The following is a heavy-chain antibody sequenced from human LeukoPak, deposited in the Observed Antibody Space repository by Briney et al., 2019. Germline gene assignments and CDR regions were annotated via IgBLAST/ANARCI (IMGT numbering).Heavy chain of an antibody. V-gene: IGHV1-46*01. D-gene: IGHD6-6*01. Sequence: ASVKVSCTASGYTFPSYFMHWVRQAPGQGLEWMGIINPTGGSTTYAQKFQGRVTMTRDTSTSTVYMELSSLRSDDTAVYYCARTAARRFDYWGQGTLVTVSS. J-gene: IGHJ4*02. CDR3: ARTAARRFDY. CDR1: GYTFPSYF. CDR2: INPTGGST.